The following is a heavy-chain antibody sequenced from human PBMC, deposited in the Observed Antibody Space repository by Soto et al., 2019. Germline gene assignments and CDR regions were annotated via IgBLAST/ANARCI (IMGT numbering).Heavy chain of an antibody. D-gene: IGHD5-18*01. Sequence: SETLSLTCTVSGGSISSYYWSWIRQPPGKGLEWIGYIYYSGSTNYNPSLKSRVTISVDTSKIQFSLKLSSVTAADTAVYYCARGTAMAAHQDSFDIWGPGTMVTVSS. CDR1: GGSISSYY. CDR3: ARGTAMAAHQDSFDI. V-gene: IGHV4-59*01. CDR2: IYYSGST. J-gene: IGHJ3*02.